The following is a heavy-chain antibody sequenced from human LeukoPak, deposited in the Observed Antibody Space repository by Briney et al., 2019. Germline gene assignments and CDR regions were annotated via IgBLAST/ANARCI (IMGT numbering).Heavy chain of an antibody. V-gene: IGHV3-33*01. D-gene: IGHD3-10*01. J-gene: IGHJ4*02. CDR3: ARGLTMVRD. CDR2: IWYDGSNK. CDR1: GFTFSSYG. Sequence: PGGSLRLSCAASGFTFSSYGMHWVRQAPGKGLGWVAVIWYDGSNKYYADSVKGRFTISRDNSKNTLYLQMNSLRAEDTAVYYCARGLTMVRDWGQGTLVTVSS.